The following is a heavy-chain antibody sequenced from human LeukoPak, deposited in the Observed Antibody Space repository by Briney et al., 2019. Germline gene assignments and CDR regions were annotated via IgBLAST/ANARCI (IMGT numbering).Heavy chain of an antibody. D-gene: IGHD3-22*01. Sequence: VASVKVSCKASGGTFSSYTISWVRQAPGQGLEWMGRIIPILGTANYAQKFQGRVTITADKSTSTAYMELSSLRSEDTAVYYCARTYDSSGYEEYWGQGTLVTVSS. CDR3: ARTYDSSGYEEY. CDR1: GGTFSSYT. V-gene: IGHV1-69*08. CDR2: IIPILGTA. J-gene: IGHJ4*02.